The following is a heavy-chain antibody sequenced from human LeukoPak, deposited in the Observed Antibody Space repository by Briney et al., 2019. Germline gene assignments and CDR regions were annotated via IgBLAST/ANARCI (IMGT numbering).Heavy chain of an antibody. Sequence: SETLSLTCAVYGGSFSGYYWSWVRHPPGKGLEGLGDINHSGSTNYNPSLKSRVTISVDTSKNQFSLKLSSVTAADTAVYYCARSERGVRGVTIKFYYWGQGTLVTVSS. V-gene: IGHV4-34*01. D-gene: IGHD3-10*01. J-gene: IGHJ4*02. CDR2: INHSGST. CDR1: GGSFSGYY. CDR3: ARSERGVRGVTIKFYY.